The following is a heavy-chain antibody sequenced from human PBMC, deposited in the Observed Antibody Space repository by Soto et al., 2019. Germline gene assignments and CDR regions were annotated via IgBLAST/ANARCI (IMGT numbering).Heavy chain of an antibody. CDR3: ARDLGYCDRSGRRSAFDI. CDR1: GFTFSSYS. D-gene: IGHD3-22*01. V-gene: IGHV3-21*01. J-gene: IGHJ3*02. CDR2: ISSSSSYI. Sequence: EVQLVESGGGLVKPGGSLRLSCAASGFTFSSYSMNWVRQAPGKGLEWVASISSSSSYIYYADSVKGRFTISRDNAKNSLYLQMNSLRAEDTAVYYCARDLGYCDRSGRRSAFDIWGQGTMVTVSS.